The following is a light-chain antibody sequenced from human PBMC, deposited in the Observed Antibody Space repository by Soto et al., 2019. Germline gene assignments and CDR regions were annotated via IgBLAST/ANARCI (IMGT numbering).Light chain of an antibody. CDR2: GAS. CDR1: QDIINH. J-gene: IGKJ4*01. CDR3: QPDVQARS. Sequence: DIQMTQSPSSLSASVGDRVIITCQASQDIINHLNWYQQKVGKAPKLLISGASSLEAGVPTRFSGSGPGTDITRTITSLQPEDSATYYCQPDVQARSLGGWTEVEI. V-gene: IGKV1-33*01.